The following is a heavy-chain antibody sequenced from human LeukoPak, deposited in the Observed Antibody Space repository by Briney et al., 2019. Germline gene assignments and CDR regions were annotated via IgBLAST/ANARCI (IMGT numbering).Heavy chain of an antibody. CDR1: GFTFSSYS. CDR2: ISSSSSYI. D-gene: IGHD6-19*01. Sequence: PGGSLRLSCAASGFTFSSYSMNWVRQAPGKGLEWVSSISSSSSYIYYADSVKGRFTISRDNAKNSLFLQMNSQRAEDTAVYYCARDLNSGWYSLYYFDYWGQGTLVTVSS. CDR3: ARDLNSGWYSLYYFDY. J-gene: IGHJ4*02. V-gene: IGHV3-21*01.